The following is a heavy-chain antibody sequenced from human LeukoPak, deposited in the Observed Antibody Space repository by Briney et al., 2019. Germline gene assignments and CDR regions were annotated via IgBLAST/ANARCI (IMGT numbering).Heavy chain of an antibody. CDR3: AKDDYCSGGSCYSVRFDY. Sequence: GGSLRLSCAASGFTFSSYAMGWVRQAPGKGLEWVSAISSSGGSTYYADSVKGPFTISRDNSKNTLYLQMNSLRAEDTAVYYCAKDDYCSGGSCYSVRFDYWGQGTLVTVSS. D-gene: IGHD2-15*01. V-gene: IGHV3-23*01. CDR1: GFTFSSYA. CDR2: ISSSGGST. J-gene: IGHJ4*02.